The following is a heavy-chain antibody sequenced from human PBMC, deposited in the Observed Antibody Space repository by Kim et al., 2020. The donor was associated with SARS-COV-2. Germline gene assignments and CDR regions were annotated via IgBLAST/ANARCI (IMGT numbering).Heavy chain of an antibody. J-gene: IGHJ5*02. CDR3: ARRVGSPGWFDP. V-gene: IGHV5-51*01. D-gene: IGHD1-26*01. Sequence: YSPSFQGQVTISADKSISTAYLQWSSLKAADTAMYYCARRVGSPGWFDPWGQGTLVTVSS.